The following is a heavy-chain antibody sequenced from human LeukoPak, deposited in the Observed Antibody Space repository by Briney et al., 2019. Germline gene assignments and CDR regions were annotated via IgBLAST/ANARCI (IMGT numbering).Heavy chain of an antibody. J-gene: IGHJ4*02. D-gene: IGHD3-10*01. CDR1: EFTFRNYW. CDR2: ISPSGGTS. CDR3: ARFVVRGVIITYFDY. Sequence: GGSLRLSCAASEFTFRNYWMSWVRQAPGKGLEWISGISPSGGTSYYADSVKGRFTISRDNARNTLYLQMNSLRAEDTAVYYCARFVVRGVIITYFDYWGQGTLVTVSS. V-gene: IGHV3-23*01.